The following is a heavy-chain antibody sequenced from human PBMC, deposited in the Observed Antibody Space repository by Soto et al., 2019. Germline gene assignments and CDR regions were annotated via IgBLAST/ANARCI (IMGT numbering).Heavy chain of an antibody. J-gene: IGHJ4*02. CDR2: INQNAGKI. Sequence: EVQLVESGGGLVQPGGSLRLSCAASGFTLSSYWMTWVRQPPGRGLEWVTNINQNAGKIYYVDSVKGRFTVSRDNAKNSLYLQMNSLSFEDTAVYYCAGLVERPCLSQWGQGTLVTVSS. V-gene: IGHV3-7*04. CDR3: AGLVERPCLSQ. D-gene: IGHD2-15*01. CDR1: GFTLSSYW.